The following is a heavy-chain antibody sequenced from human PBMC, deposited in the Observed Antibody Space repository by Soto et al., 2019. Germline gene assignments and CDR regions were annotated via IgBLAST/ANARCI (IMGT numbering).Heavy chain of an antibody. J-gene: IGHJ4*02. V-gene: IGHV4-4*07. Sequence: NPSETLSLTCTVSGGSISSYYWSWIRQPAGKGLEWIGRIYTSGSTNYNPSLKSRVTMSVDTSKNQISLKLSSVTAADTAGYYCKRAPTGYCGGDCVDYWGQGALVTV. CDR2: IYTSGST. CDR3: KRAPTGYCGGDCVDY. CDR1: GGSISSYY. D-gene: IGHD2-21*02.